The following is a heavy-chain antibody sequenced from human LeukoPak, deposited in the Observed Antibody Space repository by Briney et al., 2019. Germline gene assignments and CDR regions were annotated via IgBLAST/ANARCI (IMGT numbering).Heavy chain of an antibody. V-gene: IGHV3-33*01. Sequence: GGSLRLSCAASGFTFSSYGMHWVRQAPGKGLEWVAVIWYDGSNKYYADSVKGRFTISRDNSKNTLYLQMNSLRAEDTTVYYCASAPFGELSFDYWGQGTLVTVSS. J-gene: IGHJ4*02. D-gene: IGHD3-10*01. CDR3: ASAPFGELSFDY. CDR2: IWYDGSNK. CDR1: GFTFSSYG.